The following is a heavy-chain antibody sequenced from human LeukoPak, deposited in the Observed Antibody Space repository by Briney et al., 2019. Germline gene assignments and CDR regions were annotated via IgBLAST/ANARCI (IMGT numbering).Heavy chain of an antibody. Sequence: SETLSLTCTVSGYSISSGYYWGWIRQPPGKGLEWIGSIYHSGSTYYNPSLKSRVTISVDTSKNQFSLKLSSVTAADTAVYYCARLGYDYYDSSGSAYYFDYWGQGTLVTVSS. CDR2: IYHSGST. CDR3: ARLGYDYYDSSGSAYYFDY. J-gene: IGHJ4*02. D-gene: IGHD3-22*01. V-gene: IGHV4-38-2*02. CDR1: GYSISSGYY.